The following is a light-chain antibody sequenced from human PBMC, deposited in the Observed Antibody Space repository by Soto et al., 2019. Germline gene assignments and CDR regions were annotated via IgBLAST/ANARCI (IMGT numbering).Light chain of an antibody. CDR3: QQYGSSGT. J-gene: IGKJ1*01. CDR1: QSVSTY. V-gene: IGKV3-11*01. CDR2: DTS. Sequence: LVLRQSPVTLSLSPGDIATLSCRASQSVSTYLAWYRQTPGQAPRLLIYDTSNRATGVPPRFSGSRSGTDFTLTISSVEPEDFAVYYCQQYGSSGTFGQGTKVDIK.